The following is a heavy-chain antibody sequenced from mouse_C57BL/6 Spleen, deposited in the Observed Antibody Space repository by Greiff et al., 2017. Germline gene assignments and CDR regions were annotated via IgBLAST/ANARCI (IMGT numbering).Heavy chain of an antibody. CDR2: IYPGSGNT. CDR3: ARWGNWDYFDY. CDR1: GYTFTDYY. D-gene: IGHD4-1*01. V-gene: IGHV1-76*01. J-gene: IGHJ2*01. Sequence: VQLQQSGAELVRPGASVKLSCKASGYTFTDYYINWVKQRPGQGLEWIARIYPGSGNTYYNEKFKGKATLTAEKSSSTAYMQLSSLTSEDSAVYFCARWGNWDYFDYWGQGTTLTVSS.